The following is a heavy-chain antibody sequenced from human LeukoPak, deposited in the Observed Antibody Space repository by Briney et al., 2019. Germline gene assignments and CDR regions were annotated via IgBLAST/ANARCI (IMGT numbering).Heavy chain of an antibody. Sequence: GGSLRLSCAASGFTVSDNYMSWVRQAPGKGLEWVSVMYSGSDTYYAKSVKGRFNLHRDVSRNTLYVQMNGLRTEDMVMYYCARDAPQVPVVGVLASWGQGTLVTVSS. D-gene: IGHD2-2*01. CDR1: GFTVSDNY. J-gene: IGHJ5*02. CDR3: ARDAPQVPVVGVLAS. V-gene: IGHV3-53*01. CDR2: MYSGSDT.